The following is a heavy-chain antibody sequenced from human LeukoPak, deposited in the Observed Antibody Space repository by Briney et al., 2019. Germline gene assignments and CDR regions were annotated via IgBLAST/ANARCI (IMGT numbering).Heavy chain of an antibody. CDR2: IYSGGST. D-gene: IGHD3-16*01. Sequence: ETLSLTCSVSGGSISGYYWSWVRQAPGKGLEWVSVIYSGGSTYYADSVKGRFTISRDNSKNTLYLQMNSLRAEDTAVYYCARGGTDSSWGQGTLVTVSS. CDR1: GGSISGYY. V-gene: IGHV3-53*01. CDR3: ARGGTDSS. J-gene: IGHJ5*02.